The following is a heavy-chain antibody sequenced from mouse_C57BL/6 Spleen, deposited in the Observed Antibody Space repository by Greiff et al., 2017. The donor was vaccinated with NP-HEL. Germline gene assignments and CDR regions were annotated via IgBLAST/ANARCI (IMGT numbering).Heavy chain of an antibody. CDR1: GYAFSSYW. V-gene: IGHV1-80*01. J-gene: IGHJ3*01. Sequence: QVQLQQSGAELVKPGASVKISCKASGYAFSSYWMNWVKQRPGKGLEWIGQIYPGDGDTNYNGKFKGKATLTADKSSSTAYMQLSSLTSEDSAVYFCARGGLIYYEYDGIAYWGQGTLVTVSA. CDR3: ARGGLIYYEYDGIAY. CDR2: IYPGDGDT. D-gene: IGHD2-4*01.